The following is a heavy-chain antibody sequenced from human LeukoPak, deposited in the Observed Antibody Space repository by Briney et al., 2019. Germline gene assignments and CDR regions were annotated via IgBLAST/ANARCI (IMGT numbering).Heavy chain of an antibody. D-gene: IGHD3-3*01. CDR1: GGSFSGYY. V-gene: IGHV4-34*01. Sequence: SETLSLTCAVYGGSFSGYYWSWIRQPPGKGLEWIGEINHSGSTNYNPSLKSRVTISVDTSKNQFSLKLSSVTAADTAVYYCARATIQKGITIFGVVPEFFDYWGQGTLVTVSS. CDR3: ARATIQKGITIFGVVPEFFDY. J-gene: IGHJ4*02. CDR2: INHSGST.